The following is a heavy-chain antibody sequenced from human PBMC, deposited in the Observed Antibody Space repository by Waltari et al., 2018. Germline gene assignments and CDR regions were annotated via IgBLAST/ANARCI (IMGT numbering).Heavy chain of an antibody. CDR1: GYTFTRYY. D-gene: IGHD4-17*01. Sequence: QVQLVQSGAEVKKPGASVKVSCKASGYTFTRYYMHWVRQAPGQGLEWMGRSNPRGGSTSYAQKFQGRVTMTRDTSTSTVYMELSSLRSEDTAVYFCASSTTVTTNWYFDLWGRGTLVTVSS. J-gene: IGHJ2*01. CDR2: SNPRGGST. V-gene: IGHV1-46*01. CDR3: ASSTTVTTNWYFDL.